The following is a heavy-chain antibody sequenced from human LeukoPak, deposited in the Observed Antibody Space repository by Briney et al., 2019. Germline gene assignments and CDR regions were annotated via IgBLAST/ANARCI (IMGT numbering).Heavy chain of an antibody. CDR3: AKTSQGYQLLYWFDP. J-gene: IGHJ5*02. V-gene: IGHV1-2*02. CDR2: INPNSGGT. D-gene: IGHD2-2*01. CDR1: GYTFTGYY. Sequence: ASVKVSCKASGYTFTGYYMHWVRQAPGQGLEWMGWINPNSGGTNYAQKFQGRVTMTRDTSISTAYMELSRLRSGDTAVYYCAKTSQGYQLLYWFDPWGQGTLVTVSS.